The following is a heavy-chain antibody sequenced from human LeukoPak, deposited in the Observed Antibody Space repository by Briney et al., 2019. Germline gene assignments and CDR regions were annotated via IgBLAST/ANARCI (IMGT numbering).Heavy chain of an antibody. CDR3: AKDQPAKRLTIFGVIIPGDY. J-gene: IGHJ4*02. CDR2: ISGSGNRT. Sequence: QTGGSLRLSCAASGFTFSNYAMTWVRQAPGKGLEWVSAISGSGNRTFYEDSVKGRFTMSRDNSKNTLYLQMDILRAEDTAVYYCAKDQPAKRLTIFGVIIPGDYWGQGTLVSVSS. D-gene: IGHD3-3*01. CDR1: GFTFSNYA. V-gene: IGHV3-23*01.